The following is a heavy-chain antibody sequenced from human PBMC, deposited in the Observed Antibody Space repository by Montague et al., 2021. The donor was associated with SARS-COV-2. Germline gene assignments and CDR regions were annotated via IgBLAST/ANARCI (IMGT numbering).Heavy chain of an antibody. V-gene: IGHV4-59*01. D-gene: IGHD2-15*01. CDR3: ARALYCSGGSCYPNWFDP. CDR1: GGSISSYY. J-gene: IGHJ5*02. Sequence: SETLSLTCTVSGGSISSYYWSWIRQPPGKGLEWIGYIYYSGSTNYNPPLKSRVTISVDTSKSQFSLKLSSVTAADTAVYYCARALYCSGGSCYPNWFDPWGQGTLVTVSS. CDR2: IYYSGST.